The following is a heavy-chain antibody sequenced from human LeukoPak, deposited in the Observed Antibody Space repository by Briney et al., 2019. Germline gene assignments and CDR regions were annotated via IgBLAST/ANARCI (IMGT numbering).Heavy chain of an antibody. D-gene: IGHD3-10*01. Sequence: SVTVSCKASGGTFSSYAISWVRQAPGQGLEWMGRIIPILGIANYAQKFQGRVTITADKSTSTAYMELSSLRSEDTAAYYCARGSGSYLSSFDYWGQGTLVTVSS. V-gene: IGHV1-69*04. J-gene: IGHJ4*02. CDR2: IIPILGIA. CDR3: ARGSGSYLSSFDY. CDR1: GGTFSSYA.